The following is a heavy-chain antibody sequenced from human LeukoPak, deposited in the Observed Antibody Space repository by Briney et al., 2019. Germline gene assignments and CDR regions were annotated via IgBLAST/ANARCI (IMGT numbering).Heavy chain of an antibody. CDR3: ATNTAMDYYFDY. D-gene: IGHD5-18*01. J-gene: IGHJ4*02. V-gene: IGHV3-30*03. CDR2: ISYDGSNK. CDR1: GFTFSSYG. Sequence: GRSLRLSCAASGFTFSSYGMHWVRQAPGKGLEWVAVISYDGSNKYYADSVKGRFTISRDNSKNTLYPQMNSLRAEDTAVYYCATNTAMDYYFDYWGQGTLVTVSS.